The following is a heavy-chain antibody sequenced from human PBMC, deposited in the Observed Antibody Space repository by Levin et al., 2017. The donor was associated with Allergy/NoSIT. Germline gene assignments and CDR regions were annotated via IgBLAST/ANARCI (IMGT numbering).Heavy chain of an antibody. CDR3: ATGRSMTTVAASPDY. CDR2: ISYDGSNK. J-gene: IGHJ4*02. CDR1: GFTFSSYT. D-gene: IGHD4-23*01. Sequence: GGSLRLSCAASGFTFSSYTMHWVRQAPGKGLEWVAVISYDGSNKYYADSVKGRFTVSRDNSKNTLYLEMNSLRPEGTSVYFCATGRSMTTVAASPDYWGQGTLVTVSS. V-gene: IGHV3-30-3*01.